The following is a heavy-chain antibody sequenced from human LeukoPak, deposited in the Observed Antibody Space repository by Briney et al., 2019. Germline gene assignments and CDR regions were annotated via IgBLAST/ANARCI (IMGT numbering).Heavy chain of an antibody. CDR1: GFTFSSYS. Sequence: GGSLRLPCAASGFTFSSYSMNWVRQAPGKGLEWVSSISSSSSYIYYADSVKGRFTISRDNAKNSLYLQMNSLRAEDTAVYYCASLAAAAALGFDYWGQGTLVTVSS. CDR3: ASLAAAAALGFDY. J-gene: IGHJ4*02. V-gene: IGHV3-21*01. D-gene: IGHD6-13*01. CDR2: ISSSSSYI.